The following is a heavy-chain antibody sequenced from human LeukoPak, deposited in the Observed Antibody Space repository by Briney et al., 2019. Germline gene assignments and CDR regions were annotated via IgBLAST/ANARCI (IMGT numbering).Heavy chain of an antibody. CDR2: INPNSGGT. Sequence: APVEVSCKASGYTFTGYYMHWVRQAPGQGLEWMGWINPNSGGTNYAQKFQGRVTMTRDTSISTAYMELSRLRSDDTAVYYCARDGGGNSDYYYYYMDVWGKGTTVTISS. CDR1: GYTFTGYY. V-gene: IGHV1-2*02. D-gene: IGHD4-23*01. CDR3: ARDGGGNSDYYYYYMDV. J-gene: IGHJ6*03.